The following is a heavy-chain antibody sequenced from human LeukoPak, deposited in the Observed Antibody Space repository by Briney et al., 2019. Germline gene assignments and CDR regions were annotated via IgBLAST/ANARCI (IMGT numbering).Heavy chain of an antibody. CDR3: ARTVATIPPEPFDY. V-gene: IGHV4-59*01. J-gene: IGHJ4*02. CDR2: IYYSGST. Sequence: SETLSLTCTVSGGSMSSYYWSWIRQPPGKGLEWIGYIYYSGSTNYNPSLKSRVTISEDTSKNQFSLKLSSVTAADTAVYYCARTVATIPPEPFDYWGQGTLVTVSS. CDR1: GGSMSSYY. D-gene: IGHD5-24*01.